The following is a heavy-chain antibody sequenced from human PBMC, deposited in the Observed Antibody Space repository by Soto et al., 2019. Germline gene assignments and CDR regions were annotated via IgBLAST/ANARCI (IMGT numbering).Heavy chain of an antibody. CDR2: IMPIFGTP. CDR3: ASTGEIPYYYGMDV. V-gene: IGHV1-69*13. J-gene: IGHJ6*02. Sequence: SVKVSCKASAGTFSSYGISWVRQAPGQGLEWMGGIMPIFGTPNYAQKFQGRVTITADESTSTGYMELSSLRSEDTAVYYCASTGEIPYYYGMDVWGQGTTVTVSS. D-gene: IGHD3-16*01. CDR1: AGTFSSYG.